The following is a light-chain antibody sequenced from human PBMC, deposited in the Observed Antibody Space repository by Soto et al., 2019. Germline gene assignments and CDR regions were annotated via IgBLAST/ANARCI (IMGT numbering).Light chain of an antibody. CDR3: QSYDRSLSAYV. CDR1: YSNIGANYD. V-gene: IGLV1-40*01. CDR2: GNF. J-gene: IGLJ1*01. Sequence: QPVLTQPPSVSGAPGQRVTISCTGSYSNIGANYDVHWYQHLPGTAPKVLIYGNFNRPSGVPDRFSASTSGTSASLAITGLQAEDEADYYCQSYDRSLSAYVFGAGTKLTVL.